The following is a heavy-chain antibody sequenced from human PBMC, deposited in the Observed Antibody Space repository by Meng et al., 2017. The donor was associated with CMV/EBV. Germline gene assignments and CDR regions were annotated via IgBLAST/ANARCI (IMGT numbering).Heavy chain of an antibody. V-gene: IGHV3-48*04. D-gene: IGHD6-13*01. CDR1: GFTFSSYS. J-gene: IGHJ6*02. CDR3: ARDGAAAGYYYYYGMDV. Sequence: GESLKISCAASGFTFSSYSMNWVRQAPGKGLEWVSYISSSSSTIYYADSVKGRFTISRDNAKNSLYLQMNSLRAEDTAVYYCARDGAAAGYYYYYGMDVWGQGTTVTVSS. CDR2: ISSSSSTI.